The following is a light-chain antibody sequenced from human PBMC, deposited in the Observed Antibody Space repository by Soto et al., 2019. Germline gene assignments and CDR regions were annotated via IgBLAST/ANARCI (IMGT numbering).Light chain of an antibody. CDR3: QSYDGGLRGYV. V-gene: IGLV1-40*01. CDR2: GNT. Sequence: QSVLAQPPSVSGAPGQRVTISCSGTTSNIGADYDVQWYRQLPGTAPKLLIHGNTNRPSGVPDRFSGSKSGTSAPLASTGVQAEDEGDCYCQSYDGGLRGYVFGSGTKLTVL. CDR1: TSNIGADYD. J-gene: IGLJ1*01.